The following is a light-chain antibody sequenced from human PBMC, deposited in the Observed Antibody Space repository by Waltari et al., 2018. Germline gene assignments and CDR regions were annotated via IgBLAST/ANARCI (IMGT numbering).Light chain of an antibody. V-gene: IGKV3-20*01. CDR3: QQYGSGIYS. CDR1: QSISSSF. J-gene: IGKJ2*03. CDR2: GES. Sequence: EIVLTQSPGTLSLSPGDRASLSCRASQSISSSFSAWYQQKPGQAPRLLIYGESNRATGIPDRFSGSGSGTDFTLTINRLEPEDCAVYYCQQYGSGIYSFGQGTRLEIK.